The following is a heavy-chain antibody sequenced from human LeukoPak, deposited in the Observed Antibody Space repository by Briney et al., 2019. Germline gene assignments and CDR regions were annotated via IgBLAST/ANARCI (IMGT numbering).Heavy chain of an antibody. CDR2: INSDGSIT. V-gene: IGHV3-74*01. CDR1: GVTFSSYW. J-gene: IGHJ6*02. Sequence: GGSLRLSCVASGVTFSSYWVHWVRQAPGKGLVWVSCINSDGSITSYADSVKGRFTISRDNAKNTLYLQMNSLRAEDTAGYYCIRTRAMDVWGQGTTVTVSS. CDR3: IRTRAMDV.